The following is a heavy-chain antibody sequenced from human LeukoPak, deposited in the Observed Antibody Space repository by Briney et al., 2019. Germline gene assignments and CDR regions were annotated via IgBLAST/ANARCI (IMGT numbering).Heavy chain of an antibody. CDR1: GYTFTGYY. CDR2: INPNSGGT. J-gene: IGHJ4*02. CDR3: ARILRPSMIVGY. Sequence: ASVKISCKTSGYTFTGYYMHWVRQAPGQGLEWMGWINPNSGGTNYAQKFQGRVTMTRDTSISTAYMELSRLRSDDTAVYYCARILRPSMIVGYWGQGTLVTVSS. D-gene: IGHD3-22*01. V-gene: IGHV1-2*02.